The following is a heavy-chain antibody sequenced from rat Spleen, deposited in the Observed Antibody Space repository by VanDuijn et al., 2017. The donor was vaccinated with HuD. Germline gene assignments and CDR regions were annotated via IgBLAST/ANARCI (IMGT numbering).Heavy chain of an antibody. Sequence: QVQLKESGPGLVQPSQTLSLTCTVSGFSLTSDGVSWVRQPPGKGLEWIAAVSSGGKTYYDSTLKSQLSNRRDASKRQVFLKINSLQTEDTAIDFCTREGHTMDRATYCFAYWGQGTLVTVSS. CDR2: VSSGGKT. CDR3: TREGHTMDRATYCFAY. D-gene: IGHD1-9*01. CDR1: GFSLTSDG. V-gene: IGHV2S12*01. J-gene: IGHJ3*01.